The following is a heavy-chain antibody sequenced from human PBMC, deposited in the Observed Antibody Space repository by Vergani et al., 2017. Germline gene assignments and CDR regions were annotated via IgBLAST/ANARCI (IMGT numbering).Heavy chain of an antibody. J-gene: IGHJ4*02. CDR2: INPSGGAT. D-gene: IGHD4-17*01. V-gene: IGHV1-46*01. Sequence: QVQVVQSGAEVKKPGASVKVSCKASAYTFTTYFVHWIRQAPGQGLEWMTLINPSGGATSYAQKFQGRVTMTRDTSTSTVYMELSSLRSEDTAVYYCATNGGDYDFDYWGQGTLVTVSS. CDR3: ATNGGDYDFDY. CDR1: AYTFTTYF.